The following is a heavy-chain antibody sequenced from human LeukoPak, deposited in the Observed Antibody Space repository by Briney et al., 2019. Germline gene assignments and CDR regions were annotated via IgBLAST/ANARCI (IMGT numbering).Heavy chain of an antibody. Sequence: GGSLRLSCAASGFTFSSYWMSWVRQAPGKGLEWVANIKQDGSEKYYVDSVKGRFTISRDNARNSLYLQMNSLRAEDTAMYYCAKRRASDGSGYRAFEFWGQGTLVTVSS. J-gene: IGHJ4*02. D-gene: IGHD3-22*01. CDR2: IKQDGSEK. CDR1: GFTFSSYW. CDR3: AKRRASDGSGYRAFEF. V-gene: IGHV3-7*01.